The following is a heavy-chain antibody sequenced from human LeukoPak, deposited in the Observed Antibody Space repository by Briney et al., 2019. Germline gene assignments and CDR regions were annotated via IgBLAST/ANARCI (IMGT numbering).Heavy chain of an antibody. V-gene: IGHV4-59*03. CDR1: GGSISSYY. D-gene: IGHD6-19*01. J-gene: IGHJ4*02. Sequence: PSETLSLTCTVSGGSISSYYWSWIRQPPGKGLEWVGQIYYRGTTNYNPSLKSRVTISIDMSKNQFSLKLNSVTAADTAVYYCAAESERWLVQSWGQGTLVTVSS. CDR2: IYYRGTT. CDR3: AAESERWLVQS.